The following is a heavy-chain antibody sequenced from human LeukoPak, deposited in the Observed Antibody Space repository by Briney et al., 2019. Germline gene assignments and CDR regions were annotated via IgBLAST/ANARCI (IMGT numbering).Heavy chain of an antibody. J-gene: IGHJ6*02. CDR3: ARDQEGIAAAGTDYCYYGMDV. D-gene: IGHD6-13*01. Sequence: GGSLRLSCAASRFTVSSSNYMTWVRQAPGKGLEWVSVIYSGGTTYYADSVKGRFTISRDNAKNSLYLQMNSLRAEDTAVYCCARDQEGIAAAGTDYCYYGMDVWGQGTTVTVSS. V-gene: IGHV3-66*01. CDR1: RFTVSSSNY. CDR2: IYSGGTT.